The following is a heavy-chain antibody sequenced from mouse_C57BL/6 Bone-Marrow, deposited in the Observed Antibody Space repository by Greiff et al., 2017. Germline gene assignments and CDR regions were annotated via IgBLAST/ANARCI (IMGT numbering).Heavy chain of an antibody. J-gene: IGHJ3*01. D-gene: IGHD1-1*01. Sequence: QVQLQQPGAELVRPGSSVKLSCKASGYTFTSYWMDWVKQRPGQGLEWIGNIYPSDSETNYNQKFKDKATLTVDKSSSTAYMQLSRLTYEDSAVYDCARRIRNWFAYWGQGTLVTVSA. CDR1: GYTFTSYW. CDR3: ARRIRNWFAY. CDR2: IYPSDSET. V-gene: IGHV1-61*01.